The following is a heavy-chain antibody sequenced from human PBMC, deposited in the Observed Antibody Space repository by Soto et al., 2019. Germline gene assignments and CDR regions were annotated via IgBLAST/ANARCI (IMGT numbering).Heavy chain of an antibody. D-gene: IGHD2-2*01. V-gene: IGHV4-59*01. Sequence: QVQLQESAPGLVKPSETLALTCTVSDGSISSYYWSWIRQPPGKGLEGIGYSYYSGSTNCNPSLKSRVTISVDTSKNQFSLKLSSVTAADTAVYYCARGRGGWFINQLLNAFDIWGQGTMVTVSS. CDR3: ARGRGGWFINQLLNAFDI. J-gene: IGHJ3*02. CDR2: SYYSGST. CDR1: DGSISSYY.